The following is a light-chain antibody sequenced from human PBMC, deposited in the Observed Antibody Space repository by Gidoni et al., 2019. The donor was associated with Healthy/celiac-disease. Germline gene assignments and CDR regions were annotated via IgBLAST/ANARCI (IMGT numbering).Light chain of an antibody. V-gene: IGKV4-1*01. CDR2: WAS. J-gene: IGKJ2*01. CDR3: QQYYSTPYT. CDR1: QSVLYSSNNKNY. Sequence: DIVMTPSPDSLAVSLGERATINCKSSQSVLYSSNNKNYLAWYQQKPGQPPKLLIYWASTRESGVPDRFSGSRSGTDFTLTISSLQAEDVAVYYCQQYYSTPYTFXQXTKLEIK.